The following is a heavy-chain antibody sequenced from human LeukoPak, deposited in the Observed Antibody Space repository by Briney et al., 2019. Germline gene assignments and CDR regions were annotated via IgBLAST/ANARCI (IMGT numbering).Heavy chain of an antibody. D-gene: IGHD3-10*01. J-gene: IGHJ6*03. Sequence: SETLSLTCAVHGGSFSGYYWSWIRQPPGKGLEWIGEINHSGSTNYNPSLKSRVTISVDTSKNQFSLKLSSVTAADTAVYYCARRRGSGYRYYYYYMDVWGKGTTVTISS. CDR2: INHSGST. V-gene: IGHV4-34*01. CDR3: ARRRGSGYRYYYYYMDV. CDR1: GGSFSGYY.